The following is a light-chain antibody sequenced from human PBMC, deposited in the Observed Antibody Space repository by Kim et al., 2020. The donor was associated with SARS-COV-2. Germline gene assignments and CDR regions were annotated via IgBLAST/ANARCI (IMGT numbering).Light chain of an antibody. J-gene: IGLJ2*01. V-gene: IGLV2-23*02. Sequence: QLIAISCTGTSSDVGSYNLVSWYQKYAGKAPKLIIYEVTERPSGISDRFSGPKSGNTASLTISGLQAEDEAHYYCCSYAGSTTYVLFGGGTQLTVL. CDR1: SSDVGSYNL. CDR3: CSYAGSTTYVL. CDR2: EVT.